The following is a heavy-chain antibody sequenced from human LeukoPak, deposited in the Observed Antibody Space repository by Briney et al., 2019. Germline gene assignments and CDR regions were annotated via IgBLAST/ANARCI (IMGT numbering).Heavy chain of an antibody. D-gene: IGHD3-22*01. V-gene: IGHV3-23*01. J-gene: IGHJ4*02. CDR2: ISGSGTST. Sequence: PGGSLRLSCAASGFTFRSYAMSWVRQAPGKGLEWVLAISGSGTSTYYADSVKSRFTISRDNSKNTLYLQMNSLRAEDTAVYYCEGTYYYDSSDDYWGQGTLVTVSS. CDR1: GFTFRSYA. CDR3: EGTYYYDSSDDY.